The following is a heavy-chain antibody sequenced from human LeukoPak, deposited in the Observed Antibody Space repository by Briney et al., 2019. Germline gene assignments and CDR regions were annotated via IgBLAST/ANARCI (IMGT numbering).Heavy chain of an antibody. CDR3: ARRELAGPNFDY. CDR1: GGSFSGYY. V-gene: IGHV4-34*01. J-gene: IGHJ4*02. D-gene: IGHD1-26*01. CDR2: INHSGST. Sequence: SETLSLTCAVYGGSFSGYYWSWIRQPPGKGLEWIGEINHSGSTNYNPSLKSRVTISVDTSKNQFSLKLSSVTAADTAVYYCARRELAGPNFDYWGQGTLVTVSS.